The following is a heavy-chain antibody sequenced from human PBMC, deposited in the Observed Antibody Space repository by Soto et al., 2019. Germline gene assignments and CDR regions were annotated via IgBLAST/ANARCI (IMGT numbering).Heavy chain of an antibody. CDR2: IRGDGSDK. Sequence: EVQLVESGGDLVQPGGSLTLACAASGFTFGSDWMSWVRQTPGKGLEWVANIRGDGSDKYYVDSVKGRFTISRDNAKNSLYLPMNNLRAEGAAVYYCARGGATGSLGFDSWGQGTLVTVSS. V-gene: IGHV3-7*04. J-gene: IGHJ4*02. CDR3: ARGGATGSLGFDS. CDR1: GFTFGSDW. D-gene: IGHD1-26*01.